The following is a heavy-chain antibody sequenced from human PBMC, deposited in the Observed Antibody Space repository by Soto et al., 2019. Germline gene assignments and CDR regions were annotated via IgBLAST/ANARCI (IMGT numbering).Heavy chain of an antibody. Sequence: EVQLLESGGGLVQPGGSLRLSCAASGFTFSSYAMSWVRQAPGKGLEWVSAISGSGGSTYYADSVMGRFTISRDNSKNTLYLQLNSLRAEDTAVYYCAKGYGTENRLYWYFDLWGRGTLVTVSS. CDR1: GFTFSSYA. CDR3: AKGYGTENRLYWYFDL. J-gene: IGHJ2*01. CDR2: ISGSGGST. V-gene: IGHV3-23*01. D-gene: IGHD3-16*01.